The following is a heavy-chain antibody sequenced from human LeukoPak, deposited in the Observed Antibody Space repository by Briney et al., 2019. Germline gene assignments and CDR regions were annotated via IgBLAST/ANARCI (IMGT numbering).Heavy chain of an antibody. CDR3: ARDPTEDFWSGFYSYFDF. Sequence: GASVKVSCKASGGTFSSYAISWVRQAPGQGLEWMGGIIPIFDTANYAQKFQGRVTITADESTSTAYMELSSLRSEDTAVYYCARDPTEDFWSGFYSYFDFWGQGTLVTVSS. D-gene: IGHD3-3*01. V-gene: IGHV1-69*13. CDR1: GGTFSSYA. J-gene: IGHJ4*02. CDR2: IIPIFDTA.